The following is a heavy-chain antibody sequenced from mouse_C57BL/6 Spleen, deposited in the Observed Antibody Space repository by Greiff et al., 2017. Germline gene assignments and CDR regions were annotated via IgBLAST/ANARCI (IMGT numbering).Heavy chain of an antibody. Sequence: EVKLQESGGGLVKPGGSLKLSCAASGFTFRSYTMSWVRQTPEKRLEWVATISGGGGNTYYPASVKGRFTISRGNAKNTLYLQMSSLRAEDTALYYCARRGGSTWYFDVWGTGTTVTVAS. CDR2: ISGGGGNT. CDR3: ARRGGSTWYFDV. V-gene: IGHV5-9*01. CDR1: GFTFRSYT. D-gene: IGHD1-1*01. J-gene: IGHJ1*03.